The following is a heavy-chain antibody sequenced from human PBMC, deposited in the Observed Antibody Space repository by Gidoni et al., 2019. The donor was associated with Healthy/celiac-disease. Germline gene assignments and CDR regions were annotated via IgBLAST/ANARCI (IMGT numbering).Heavy chain of an antibody. J-gene: IGHJ3*02. CDR1: GGSTNSYH. V-gene: IGHV4-59*01. CDR3: ARDIYCTNGVCYNHAFDI. D-gene: IGHD2-8*01. CDR2: IYYSGRT. Sequence: QVQLQESGPGLVKPSETLSLTRTASGGSTNSYHWSWIRQPPGKGLEWIGYIYYSGRTNYNPSLKSRVTISIDTSKNQFSLKLSSVNAADTAVYYCARDIYCTNGVCYNHAFDIWGQGTMVTVSS.